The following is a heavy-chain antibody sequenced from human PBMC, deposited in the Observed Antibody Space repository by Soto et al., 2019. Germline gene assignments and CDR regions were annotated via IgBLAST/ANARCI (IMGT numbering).Heavy chain of an antibody. V-gene: IGHV4-39*01. D-gene: IGHD2-21*02. CDR1: GGSISSSSYY. Sequence: QLQLQESGPGLVKPSETLSLTCTVSGGSISSSSYYWGWIRQPPGKGLEWIGSIYYSGSTYYNPSLKSRVTISVDTSKNQFSLKLSSVTAADTAVYYCARRSIVVVTAISRIPTFDYWGQGTLVTVSS. CDR3: ARRSIVVVTAISRIPTFDY. CDR2: IYYSGST. J-gene: IGHJ4*02.